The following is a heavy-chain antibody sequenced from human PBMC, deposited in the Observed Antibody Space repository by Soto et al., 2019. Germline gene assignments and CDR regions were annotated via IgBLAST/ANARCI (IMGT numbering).Heavy chain of an antibody. CDR1: GFTFSNYW. D-gene: IGHD3-9*01. CDR2: INGDGSGT. Sequence: EVHLVESGGGLVQSGGSLRLSCAASGFTFSNYWMHWVRQAPGKGLVWVSCINGDGSGTYYADSVKGRFTISRDNAKNTLYLQMNSLRGEDTAVYYCARELVSGDWGQGTLVTVSS. J-gene: IGHJ4*02. CDR3: ARELVSGD. V-gene: IGHV3-74*01.